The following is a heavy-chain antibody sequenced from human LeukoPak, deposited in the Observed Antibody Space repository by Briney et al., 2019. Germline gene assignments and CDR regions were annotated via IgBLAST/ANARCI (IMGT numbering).Heavy chain of an antibody. D-gene: IGHD3-10*01. J-gene: IGHJ5*02. V-gene: IGHV4-61*02. CDR2: IYTSGST. CDR3: ARETLLLWFGELLLFDP. Sequence: SETLSLICTVSGGSISSGSYYWSWIRQPAGKGLEWIGRIYTSGSTNYNPSLKSRVTISVDTSKNQFSLKLSSVAAADTAVYYCARETLLLWFGELLLFDPWGQGTLVTVSS. CDR1: GGSISSGSYY.